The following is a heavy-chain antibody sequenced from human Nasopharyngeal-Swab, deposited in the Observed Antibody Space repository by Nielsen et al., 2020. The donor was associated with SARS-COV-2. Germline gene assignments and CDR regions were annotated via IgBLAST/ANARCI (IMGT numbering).Heavy chain of an antibody. V-gene: IGHV3-7*01. Sequence: WIRQPPGKGLEWVANIKQDGSEKYYADSVKGRFTISRDNSKNTLYLQMNSLRAEDTAVYYCAKATLYDILTGAFDYWGQGTLVTVSS. CDR2: IKQDGSEK. J-gene: IGHJ4*02. CDR3: AKATLYDILTGAFDY. D-gene: IGHD3-9*01.